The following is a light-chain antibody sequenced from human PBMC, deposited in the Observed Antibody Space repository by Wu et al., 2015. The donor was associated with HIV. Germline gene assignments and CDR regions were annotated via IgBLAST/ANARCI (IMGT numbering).Light chain of an antibody. Sequence: IQLTQSPSSLSASVGDRVTITCRASQGISSYLAWFQQKPGKAPDLLIYGASTLQSGVPSRFSGSGPGTEFTLTISSVQPEDFATYYCQQAEVFPLTFGGGTKVEIK. CDR1: QGISSY. CDR3: QQAEVFPLT. J-gene: IGKJ4*01. CDR2: GAS. V-gene: IGKV1-9*01.